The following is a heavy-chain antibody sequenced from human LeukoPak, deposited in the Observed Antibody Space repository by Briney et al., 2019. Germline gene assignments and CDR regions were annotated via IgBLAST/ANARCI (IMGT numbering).Heavy chain of an antibody. CDR2: INPNGGGT. CDR3: ARDRQRYFDY. CDR1: GYTFTGYY. J-gene: IGHJ4*02. V-gene: IGHV1-2*02. Sequence: ASVKVSCKASGYTFTGYYLHWVRQAPGQGLEWMGWINPNGGGTNYAQKFQGRVTMTRDTSISTVYMELSSLRSDDTAVYYCARDRQRYFDYWGQGTLVTVSS.